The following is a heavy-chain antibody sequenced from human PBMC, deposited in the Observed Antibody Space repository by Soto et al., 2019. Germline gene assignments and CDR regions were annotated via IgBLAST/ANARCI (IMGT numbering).Heavy chain of an antibody. CDR3: AKDSHDYSTYYIPPFDP. D-gene: IGHD4-4*01. CDR1: GFTFSSYP. CDR2: ISGSGGST. J-gene: IGHJ5*02. Sequence: PGGSLRLSCAASGFTFSSYPMSWVRQAPGKGLEWVSAISGSGGSTYYADSVKGRFTISRDNSKNTLYLQMNSLRAEDTAVYYCAKDSHDYSTYYIPPFDPWGQGTLVTVSS. V-gene: IGHV3-23*01.